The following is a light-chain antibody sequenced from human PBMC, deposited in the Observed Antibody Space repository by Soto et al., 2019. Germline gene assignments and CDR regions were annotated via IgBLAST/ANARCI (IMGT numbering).Light chain of an antibody. CDR2: EVR. Sequence: QSVLTQPAAVSGPPGQSITISCTGTSSDVGRYNYVSWYQQHPGKAPKLMIYEVRNRPSGVSNRFSASKSGNTASLTISGLQAEDEADYYCTSYTSNTTWVFGGGTKLTVL. CDR3: TSYTSNTTWV. V-gene: IGLV2-14*01. CDR1: SSDVGRYNY. J-gene: IGLJ3*02.